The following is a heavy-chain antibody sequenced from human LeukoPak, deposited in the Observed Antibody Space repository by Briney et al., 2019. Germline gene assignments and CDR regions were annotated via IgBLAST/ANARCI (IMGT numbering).Heavy chain of an antibody. D-gene: IGHD2/OR15-2a*01. J-gene: IGHJ4*02. CDR1: GYSISSGYY. CDR2: IYHSGST. CDR3: AGLSPFDY. V-gene: IGHV4-38-2*02. Sequence: PSETLSLTCTVSGYSISSGYYWGWIRQPPGKGLEWIGSIYHSGSTYYNPSLESRVTISVDTSKNQFSLKLSSVTAADTAVYYCAGLSPFDYWGQGTLVTVSS.